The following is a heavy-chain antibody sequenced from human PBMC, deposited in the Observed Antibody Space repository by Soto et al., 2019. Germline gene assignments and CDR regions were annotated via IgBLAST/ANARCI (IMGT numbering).Heavy chain of an antibody. Sequence: PGGSLRLSCTASGFTFGDYAMSWVRQAPGKXLEWVGFIRSKAYGGTTEYAASVKGRFTISRDDSKSIAYLQMNSLKTEDTAVYYCTRVPHYDFWSGYYRSGDYYFDYWGQGTLVTVSS. CDR2: IRSKAYGGTT. CDR1: GFTFGDYA. D-gene: IGHD3-3*01. V-gene: IGHV3-49*04. J-gene: IGHJ4*02. CDR3: TRVPHYDFWSGYYRSGDYYFDY.